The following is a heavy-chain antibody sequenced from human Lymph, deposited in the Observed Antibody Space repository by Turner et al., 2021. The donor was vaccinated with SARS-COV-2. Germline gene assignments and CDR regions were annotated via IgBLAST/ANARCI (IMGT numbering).Heavy chain of an antibody. V-gene: IGHV1-8*01. CDR3: ARGKHDYYDSSGYYYEWFDP. CDR2: MNPNSGNT. D-gene: IGHD3-22*01. CDR1: GSTFTSYD. Sequence: QVQLVQSGAEVKKPGASVKVSCKAYGSTFTSYDINWVRQATGQGLEWMGWMNPNSGNTGYAQKFQGRVTMTRNTSISTAYMELSSLRSEDTAVYYCARGKHDYYDSSGYYYEWFDPWGQGTLVTVSS. J-gene: IGHJ5*02.